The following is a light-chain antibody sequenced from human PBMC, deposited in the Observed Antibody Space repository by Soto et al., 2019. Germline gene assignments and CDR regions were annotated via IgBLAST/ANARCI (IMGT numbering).Light chain of an antibody. J-gene: IGKJ3*01. CDR1: QSVSNSY. CDR3: QQYGSLFT. Sequence: EIVLTQSPGTLSLSPGERATLSCRASQSVSNSYLAWYQQKPGQAPRLFIYGTSSRATGIPDRFSGSGSGTDFTLTISRLEPEDFAVYYCQQYGSLFTFGPGTKVDIK. CDR2: GTS. V-gene: IGKV3-20*01.